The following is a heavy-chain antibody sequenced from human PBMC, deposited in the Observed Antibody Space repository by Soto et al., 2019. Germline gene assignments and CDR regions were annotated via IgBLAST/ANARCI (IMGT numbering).Heavy chain of an antibody. CDR3: SKRAAHFDY. V-gene: IGHV4-30-4*01. Sequence: SETQSPPPTVFDGSITNGGCSWSLIRQPPGKGLEWIGYIYYSGSTYYNPSLKSRVTISVDTSKNQFSLKLSSVTAADTAVYYCSKRAAHFDYWGQGTLVTVSS. CDR2: IYYSGST. CDR1: DGSITNGGCS. J-gene: IGHJ4*02. D-gene: IGHD2-15*01.